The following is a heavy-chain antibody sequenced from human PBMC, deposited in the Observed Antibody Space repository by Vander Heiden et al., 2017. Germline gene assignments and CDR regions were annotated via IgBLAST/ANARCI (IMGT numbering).Heavy chain of an antibody. CDR2: IYYGGTP. CDR1: GGSITISSFY. V-gene: IGHV4-39*01. Sequence: VQLQESGPGLVKPSETLSLTCAVSGGSITISSFYWAWIRQPQGRELEWIGTIYYGGTPYYNPSRESQVTISMNTSKNQFSLKLSSVTATDTAVYFCARPDTTGALYYFDSWGQGNLVTVSS. D-gene: IGHD1-26*01. J-gene: IGHJ4*02. CDR3: ARPDTTGALYYFDS.